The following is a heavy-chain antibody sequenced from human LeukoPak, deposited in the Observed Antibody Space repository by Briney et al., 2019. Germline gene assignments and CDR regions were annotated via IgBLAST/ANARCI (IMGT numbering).Heavy chain of an antibody. CDR1: GFTFSSYA. CDR2: LSDSGSVT. V-gene: IGHV3-23*01. J-gene: IGHJ3*02. Sequence: GGSLRLSCAASGFTFSSYAMSWVRQVPGRGLEWISTLSDSGSVTDYADSVKGRFTIYRDNSKDTLFLQMNSLRSEDTAVYYCTKGRTASPRWDAFHIWGQGTMVTVSS. D-gene: IGHD5-24*01. CDR3: TKGRTASPRWDAFHI.